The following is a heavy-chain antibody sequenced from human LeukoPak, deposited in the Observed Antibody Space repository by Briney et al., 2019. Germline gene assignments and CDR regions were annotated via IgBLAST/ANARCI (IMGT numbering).Heavy chain of an antibody. CDR1: GFTFDDYA. Sequence: GGSLRLSCAASGFTFDDYAMHWVRQAPGKGPVWVSVISTDGSSTRYADSVKARFTISRDNVKNTLYLQMNSLRVEDTAVYYCTGPSFDASGMGFDPWGQGALVTVSS. CDR3: TGPSFDASGMGFDP. CDR2: ISTDGSST. J-gene: IGHJ5*02. V-gene: IGHV3-74*01. D-gene: IGHD3-10*01.